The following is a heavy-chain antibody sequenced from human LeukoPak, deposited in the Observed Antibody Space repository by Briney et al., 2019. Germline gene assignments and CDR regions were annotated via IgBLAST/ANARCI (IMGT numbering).Heavy chain of an antibody. Sequence: GASVKVSCKASGYTFTSYGISWVRQAPGQGLEWMGWISAYNGNTNYAQKLQGRVTMTTDTSTSTAYMELRSLRSDDTAVYYCARDYYYGSGSRANYYYYYGMDVWGQGTTVTVSS. CDR1: GYTFTSYG. J-gene: IGHJ6*02. V-gene: IGHV1-18*01. CDR2: ISAYNGNT. CDR3: ARDYYYGSGSRANYYYYYGMDV. D-gene: IGHD3-10*01.